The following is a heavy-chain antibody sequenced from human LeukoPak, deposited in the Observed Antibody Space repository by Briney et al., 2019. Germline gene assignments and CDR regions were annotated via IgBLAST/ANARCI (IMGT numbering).Heavy chain of an antibody. Sequence: PGRSLRLSCAASGFTFGDSAMHWVRQGPGKGLEWVSGISWNSGNIDYTDSVKGRFTISRDNAKNSLYLQMNSLRAEDTALYYCAKDITLRTTAIGWYFDLWGRGTLVTVSS. CDR1: GFTFGDSA. CDR2: ISWNSGNI. CDR3: AKDITLRTTAIGWYFDL. V-gene: IGHV3-9*01. D-gene: IGHD5-18*01. J-gene: IGHJ2*01.